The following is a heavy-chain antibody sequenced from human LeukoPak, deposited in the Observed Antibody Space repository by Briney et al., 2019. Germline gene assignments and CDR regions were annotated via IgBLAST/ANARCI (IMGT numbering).Heavy chain of an antibody. J-gene: IGHJ4*02. CDR1: GFTFGDYP. D-gene: IGHD5-24*01. CDR2: IRSTTYGGTT. CDR3: TRGYNWKWHSDY. Sequence: PGGSLRLSCTASGFTFGDYPMSWFRQAPGKGLEWVSFIRSTTYGGTTEYAASVKGRFTISRDDSKSIAYLQMNSLKTEDTAVYYCTRGYNWKWHSDYWGQGTLVTVFS. V-gene: IGHV3-49*03.